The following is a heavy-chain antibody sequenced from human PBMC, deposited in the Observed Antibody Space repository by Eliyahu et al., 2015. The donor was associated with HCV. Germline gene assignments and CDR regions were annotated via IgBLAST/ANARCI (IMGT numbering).Heavy chain of an antibody. CDR2: ITPXFGTA. Sequence: QVQLVQSGAEVKKPGSSVXVSCKAXGGTXSRNAINWVRQAPGQGRGWVGGITPXFGTAXYXPKFQGRVTITADESTNTAYMELSSLRSEDAAVYYCARGGEEHQLQSRPFDYWGQGSLVTVSS. CDR3: ARGGEEHQLQSRPFDY. CDR1: GGTXSRNA. V-gene: IGHV1-69*01. D-gene: IGHD2-2*01. J-gene: IGHJ4*02.